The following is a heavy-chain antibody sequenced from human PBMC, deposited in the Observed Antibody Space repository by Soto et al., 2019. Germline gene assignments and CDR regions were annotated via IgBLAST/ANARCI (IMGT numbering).Heavy chain of an antibody. Sequence: GGSLRLSCAASGFTFSSYGMHWVRQAPGKGLEWVAVISYDGSNKYYADSVKGRFTISRDNSKNTLYLQMNSLRAEDTAVYYCAKGGYCTNGVCYPWGYYYYGMDVWGQGTTVTVSS. J-gene: IGHJ6*02. CDR1: GFTFSSYG. D-gene: IGHD2-8*01. CDR2: ISYDGSNK. V-gene: IGHV3-30*18. CDR3: AKGGYCTNGVCYPWGYYYYGMDV.